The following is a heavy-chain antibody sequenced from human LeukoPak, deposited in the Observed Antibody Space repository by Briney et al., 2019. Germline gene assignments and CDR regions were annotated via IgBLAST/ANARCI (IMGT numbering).Heavy chain of an antibody. D-gene: IGHD5-24*01. V-gene: IGHV4-59*08. CDR1: GGSISSYY. Sequence: PSETLSLTCTVSGGSISSYYWRWIRHPPGKGLEGIGYIYNSGSTNYYPSLTIRVTISVDTSKDQFSLKLSSVTAADTAVYYCASVEMATIGAFDIWGQGTMVTVSS. CDR3: ASVEMATIGAFDI. J-gene: IGHJ3*02. CDR2: IYNSGST.